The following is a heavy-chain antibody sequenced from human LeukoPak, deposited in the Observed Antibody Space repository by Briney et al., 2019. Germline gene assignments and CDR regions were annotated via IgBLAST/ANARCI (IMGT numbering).Heavy chain of an antibody. CDR3: ARGFRDTAMFLDY. V-gene: IGHV3-48*03. J-gene: IGHJ4*02. CDR1: GFTFSSYE. D-gene: IGHD5-18*01. Sequence: GGSLRLSCAASGFTFSSYEMNWVRQAPGKGLEWISAISGSSSNVYYAASVRGRFTISRDNAENSLYLQLNTMRAEDTAVYYCARGFRDTAMFLDYWGQGTLVTVSS. CDR2: ISGSSSNV.